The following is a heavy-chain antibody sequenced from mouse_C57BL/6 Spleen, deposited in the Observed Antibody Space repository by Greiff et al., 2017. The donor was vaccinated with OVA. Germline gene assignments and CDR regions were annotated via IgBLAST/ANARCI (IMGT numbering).Heavy chain of an antibody. J-gene: IGHJ1*03. V-gene: IGHV7-3*01. D-gene: IGHD4-1*01. Sequence: EVKLVESGGGLVQPGGSLSLSCAASGFTFTDYYMSWVRQPPGKALEWLGFIRNKANGYTTEYSASVKGRFTISRDNSQSILYLQMNALRAEDRATYYCARANWDDWYFDVWGTGTTVTVSS. CDR3: ARANWDDWYFDV. CDR2: IRNKANGYTT. CDR1: GFTFTDYY.